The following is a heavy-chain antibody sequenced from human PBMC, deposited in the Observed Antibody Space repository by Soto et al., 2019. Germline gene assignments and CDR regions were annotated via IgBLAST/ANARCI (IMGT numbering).Heavy chain of an antibody. CDR1: GGSISSSSYY. Sequence: SETLSLTCTVSGGSISSSSYYLGWIRQPPGKGLEWIGSIYYSWSTYYNPSRKSRVTISVDTSKNQFSLKLSSVTAADTAVYYCARQTTMIVVVITPFFDYWGQGTLVTVSS. CDR3: ARQTTMIVVVITPFFDY. V-gene: IGHV4-39*01. D-gene: IGHD3-22*01. J-gene: IGHJ4*02. CDR2: IYYSWST.